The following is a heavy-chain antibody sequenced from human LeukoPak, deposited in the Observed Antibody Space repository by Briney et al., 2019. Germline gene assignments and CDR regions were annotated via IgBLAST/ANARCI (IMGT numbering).Heavy chain of an antibody. V-gene: IGHV4-59*01. J-gene: IGHJ4*02. CDR3: ARDKFTYGY. CDR2: IYYSGST. Sequence: PSETLSLTCTVSGGSISSYYWSWIRQPPGKGPEWIGYIYYSGSTNYNPSLKSRVTISVDTSKNQFSLKLSSVTAADTAVYYRARDKFTYGYWGQGTLVTVSS. CDR1: GGSISSYY. D-gene: IGHD4-17*01.